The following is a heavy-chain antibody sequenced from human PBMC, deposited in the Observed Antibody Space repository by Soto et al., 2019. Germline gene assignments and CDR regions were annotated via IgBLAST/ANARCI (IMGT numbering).Heavy chain of an antibody. CDR3: AREPAVNNWFDP. V-gene: IGHV4-4*02. D-gene: IGHD2-2*01. J-gene: IGHJ5*02. CDR2: IYHSGST. Sequence: SETLSLTCAVSSGSISSSNWWSWVRQPPGKGLEWIGEIYHSGSTNYNPSLKSRVTISVDKSKNQFSLKLSSVTAADTAVYYCAREPAVNNWFDPWGQGTLVTVSS. CDR1: SGSISSSNW.